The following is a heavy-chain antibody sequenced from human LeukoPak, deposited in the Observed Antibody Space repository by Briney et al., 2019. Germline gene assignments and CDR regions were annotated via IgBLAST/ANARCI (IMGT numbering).Heavy chain of an antibody. CDR3: ASGYSAYDPFDY. CDR2: INSDGSST. CDR1: GFTFSSYW. V-gene: IGHV3-74*01. Sequence: GGSLRLSCAASGFTFSSYWMHWVRQAPGKGLVWVSRINSDGSSTSYADSVKGRFTISRDNAKNTLYLQMNSLRAEDTAVYYCASGYSAYDPFDYWGQGTLVTVSS. D-gene: IGHD5-12*01. J-gene: IGHJ4*02.